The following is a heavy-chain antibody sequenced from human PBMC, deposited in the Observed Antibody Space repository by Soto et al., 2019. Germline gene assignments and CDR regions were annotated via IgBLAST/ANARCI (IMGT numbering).Heavy chain of an antibody. D-gene: IGHD2-15*01. CDR3: VLPKLGHGPSSFYFGMDV. V-gene: IGHV3-64D*06. J-gene: IGHJ6*02. CDR2: ITNTGHST. CDR1: GLKFSNYA. Sequence: GGSLRLSCSASGLKFSNYAMHWVRQAPGKGLEYVSGITNTGHSTSYGDSVKGRFTISRDNSKNTLYLQMSSLGPEDTGLYYCVLPKLGHGPSSFYFGMDVWGQGTTATVSS.